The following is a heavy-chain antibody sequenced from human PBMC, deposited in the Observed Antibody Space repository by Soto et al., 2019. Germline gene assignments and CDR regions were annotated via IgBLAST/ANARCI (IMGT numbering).Heavy chain of an antibody. CDR2: IFDSGTT. J-gene: IGHJ4*02. CDR1: GGSISSSGYY. V-gene: IGHV4-61*08. D-gene: IGHD6-13*01. Sequence: SETLSLTCTVSGGSISSSGYYWSWIRQHPGQGLEWIGYIFDSGTTNLNPSLKSRVTISADTSKNQFSLKLSSVTAADTAVYYCARDFSPSEAAAGTDYWGQGTLVTVS. CDR3: ARDFSPSEAAAGTDY.